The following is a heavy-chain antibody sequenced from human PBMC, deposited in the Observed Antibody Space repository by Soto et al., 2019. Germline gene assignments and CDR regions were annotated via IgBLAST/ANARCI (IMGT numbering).Heavy chain of an antibody. Sequence: QVQLVESGGGVVQPGRSLRLSCAVSGFTFSNYGMHWVRQTPGKGLEWVAAVSSDGSNKYYADSVKGRFTISRDNSKNXLXPQMYSVRAEDTALYYCAKDELWMNIEATIELAFDYWGQGTLVTVSS. D-gene: IGHD5-12*01. CDR3: AKDELWMNIEATIELAFDY. CDR2: VSSDGSNK. J-gene: IGHJ4*02. V-gene: IGHV3-30*18. CDR1: GFTFSNYG.